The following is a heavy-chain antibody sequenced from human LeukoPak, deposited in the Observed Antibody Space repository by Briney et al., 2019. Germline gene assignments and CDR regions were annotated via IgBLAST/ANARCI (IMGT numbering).Heavy chain of an antibody. CDR2: ISSGSSYI. D-gene: IGHD2-2*01. Sequence: GGSLRLSCAASGFTFSTYSMNWVRQAPGKGLEWVSSISSGSSYIYYAASVKGRFTISGGDAKNSLYLQMNSLRAEDTAVYYCARYCSSSRCLYYYHMDVWGKGATVTVSS. CDR3: ARYCSSSRCLYYYHMDV. J-gene: IGHJ6*03. V-gene: IGHV3-21*01. CDR1: GFTFSTYS.